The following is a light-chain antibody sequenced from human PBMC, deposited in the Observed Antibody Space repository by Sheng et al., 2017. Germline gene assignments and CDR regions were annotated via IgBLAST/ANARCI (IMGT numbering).Light chain of an antibody. CDR1: QGVGSTY. V-gene: IGKV3D-20*02. CDR3: QQRSKWPVT. J-gene: IGKJ3*01. CDR2: GAS. Sequence: EIVLTQSPGTLSLSPGERATLSCRASQGVGSTYLAWYQQKAGQAPRLLIYGASSRATGIPARFSGSGSGTDFTLTISSLEPEDFAVYYCQQRSKWPVTFGPGTKVDIK.